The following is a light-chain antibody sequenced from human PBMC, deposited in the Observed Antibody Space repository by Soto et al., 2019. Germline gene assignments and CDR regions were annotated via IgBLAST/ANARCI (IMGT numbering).Light chain of an antibody. CDR1: QGIINY. J-gene: IGKJ3*01. V-gene: IGKV1-9*01. CDR2: GAS. CDR3: QQLFMYPPT. Sequence: IPLTQSPSSLSASVGDRVTITCRASQGIINYLAWYQQKPGKAPKLLIYGASTLQSGVPSRFGGSGSGTDFTLTVSSMQPEDFATYCCQQLFMYPPTFGPGTKVDIK.